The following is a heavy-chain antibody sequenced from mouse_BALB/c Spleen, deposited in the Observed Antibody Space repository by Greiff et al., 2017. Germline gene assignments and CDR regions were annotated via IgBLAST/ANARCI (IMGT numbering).Heavy chain of an antibody. V-gene: IGHV5-17*02. CDR2: ISSGSSTI. CDR3: ARRYAMDY. Sequence: EVQVVESGGGLVQPGGSRKLSCAASGFTFSSFGMHWVRQAPEKGLEWVAYISSGSSTIYYADTVKGRLTISRDNPKNTLFLQMTSLRSEDTAMYYCARRYAMDYWGQGTSVTVSS. CDR1: GFTFSSFG. J-gene: IGHJ4*01.